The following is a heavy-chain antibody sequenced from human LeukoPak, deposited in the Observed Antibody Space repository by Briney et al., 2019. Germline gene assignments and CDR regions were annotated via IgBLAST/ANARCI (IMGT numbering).Heavy chain of an antibody. V-gene: IGHV1-18*01. CDR1: GYTFTSYG. Sequence: GASVRVSCKASGYTFTSYGISWVRQAPGQGLEWMGWISAYNGNTNYAQKLQGRVTMTTDTSTSTAYMELRSLRSDDTAVYYCARDLSDFWSGYPTTHYYYYGMDVWGQGTTVTVSS. CDR3: ARDLSDFWSGYPTTHYYYYGMDV. CDR2: ISAYNGNT. J-gene: IGHJ6*02. D-gene: IGHD3-3*01.